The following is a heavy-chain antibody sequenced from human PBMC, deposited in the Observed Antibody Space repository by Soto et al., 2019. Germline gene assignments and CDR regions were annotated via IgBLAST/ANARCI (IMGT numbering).Heavy chain of an antibody. CDR3: ARSIVVVTAADY. D-gene: IGHD2-21*02. Sequence: ASVKVSCKASGGTSSSYTISWVRQAPGQGLEWMGRIIPILGIANYAQKFQGRVTITADKSTSTAYMELSSLRSEDTAVYYCARSIVVVTAADYWGQGTLVTVSS. CDR1: GGTSSSYT. V-gene: IGHV1-69*02. J-gene: IGHJ4*02. CDR2: IIPILGIA.